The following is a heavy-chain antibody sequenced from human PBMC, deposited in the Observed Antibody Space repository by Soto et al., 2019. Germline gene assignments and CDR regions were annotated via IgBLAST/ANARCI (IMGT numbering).Heavy chain of an antibody. J-gene: IGHJ4*02. CDR3: ARVGTSGSYRFFDY. CDR1: GGSISGYY. D-gene: IGHD1-26*01. CDR2: IYYSGST. V-gene: IGHV4-59*01. Sequence: QVQLQQSGPGLVKPSETLSLTCTVSGGSISGYYWSWIRQPPGKGLEWIGYIYYSGSTNYNPSLKGRATISVDTSKNPFSLKLNSVTAADTAVYYCARVGTSGSYRFFDYWGQGTLVTVSS.